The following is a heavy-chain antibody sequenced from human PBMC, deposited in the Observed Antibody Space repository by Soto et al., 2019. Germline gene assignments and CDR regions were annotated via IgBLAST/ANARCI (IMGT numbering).Heavy chain of an antibody. D-gene: IGHD3-10*01. Sequence: EVQLVQSGAEVRKPGESLKISCKGSGDSFTSYWIGWVRQMAGKGLEWMGIIYPGDSDTRYSPSFQGQVTISADKSSRTAYLQWSSLKASDTAMYYCATIAMVRGVIIANGAFDFWGQGTMVTVSS. CDR2: IYPGDSDT. V-gene: IGHV5-51*03. J-gene: IGHJ3*01. CDR3: ATIAMVRGVIIANGAFDF. CDR1: GDSFTSYW.